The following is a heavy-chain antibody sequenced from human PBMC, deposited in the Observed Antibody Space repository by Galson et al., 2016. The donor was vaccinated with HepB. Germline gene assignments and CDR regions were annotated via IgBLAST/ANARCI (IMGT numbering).Heavy chain of an antibody. CDR3: ARALYYDTSTYYYRGSDYSNYYGLDV. Sequence: SLRLSCAASGFTFSTYSMNWVRQAPGKGLEWVSSISSSSSYIYYADSVKGRFTISRDNAKNSLYLQINSLRAEDTAVYYCARALYYDTSTYYYRGSDYSNYYGLDVWGQGSTVIVSS. D-gene: IGHD3-22*01. CDR1: GFTFSTYS. CDR2: ISSSSSYI. V-gene: IGHV3-21*01. J-gene: IGHJ6*02.